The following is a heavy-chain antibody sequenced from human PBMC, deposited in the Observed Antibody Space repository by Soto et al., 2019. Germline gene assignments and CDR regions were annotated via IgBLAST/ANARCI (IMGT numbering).Heavy chain of an antibody. CDR2: ISGSGGST. CDR3: AKGDTAMADNDYYYYGMDV. D-gene: IGHD5-18*01. CDR1: GFTFSSYA. V-gene: IGHV3-23*01. Sequence: EVQLLESGGGLVQPGGSLRLSCAASGFTFSSYAMSWVRQAPGKGLEWVSAISGSGGSTYYADSVKGRFTISRDNSKNTLYLQMNSLRAEDTAVYYCAKGDTAMADNDYYYYGMDVWGQGTTVTVSS. J-gene: IGHJ6*02.